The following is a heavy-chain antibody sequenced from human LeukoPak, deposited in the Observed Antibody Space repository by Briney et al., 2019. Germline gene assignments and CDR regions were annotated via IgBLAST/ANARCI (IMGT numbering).Heavy chain of an antibody. Sequence: SETLSLTCTVSGGSISSYYWSWIRQPAGKGLEWIGRIYTSGSTNYNPSLKSRVTMSVDTSKNQFSLKLSSVTAADTAVYYCAKDRAATGTVNYLDYWGQGTLVTVSS. CDR2: IYTSGST. CDR1: GGSISSYY. CDR3: AKDRAATGTVNYLDY. D-gene: IGHD6-13*01. J-gene: IGHJ4*02. V-gene: IGHV4-4*07.